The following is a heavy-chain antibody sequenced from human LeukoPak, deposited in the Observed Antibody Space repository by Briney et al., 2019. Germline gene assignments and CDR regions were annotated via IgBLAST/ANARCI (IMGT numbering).Heavy chain of an antibody. J-gene: IGHJ4*02. CDR1: GFTFSSYG. D-gene: IGHD5-24*01. CDR3: ARGTATGGRLDY. Sequence: PGGSLRLSCAASGFTFSSYGMHWVRQAPGEGLEWVAFIRYDGSNKYYADSVKGRFTISRDNSKNTLYLQMNSLRPEDMALYYCARGTATGGRLDYWGQGTLVTVSS. CDR2: IRYDGSNK. V-gene: IGHV3-30*02.